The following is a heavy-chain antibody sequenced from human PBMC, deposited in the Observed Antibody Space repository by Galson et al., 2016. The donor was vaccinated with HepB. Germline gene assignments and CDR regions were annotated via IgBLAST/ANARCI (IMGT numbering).Heavy chain of an antibody. V-gene: IGHV3-30*04. J-gene: IGHJ6*02. D-gene: IGHD2-2*01. Sequence: SLRLSCAASGFTFSNYAMHWVRQAPGKGLEWVAVISYDGSNKYYADSVKGRFTISRDNSKNTLYLQMNSLRAEDTAVYYCARHYCSSTSCHYYDGLDAWGQGTTVTVSS. CDR2: ISYDGSNK. CDR1: GFTFSNYA. CDR3: ARHYCSSTSCHYYDGLDA.